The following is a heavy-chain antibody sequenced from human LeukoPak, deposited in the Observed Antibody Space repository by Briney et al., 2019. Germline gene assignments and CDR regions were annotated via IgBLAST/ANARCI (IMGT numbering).Heavy chain of an antibody. Sequence: PSQTLSLTCTVSGVSISSATYYWSWIRQPAGKGLEWIGRIYTSGSTNYNPSLKSRVTMSIDTSKNHFSLKLSSVTAAATAVYYCAMRERLAAAFDYWGQGTLVTVSS. CDR2: IYTSGST. CDR3: AMRERLAAAFDY. CDR1: GVSISSATYY. D-gene: IGHD6-13*01. V-gene: IGHV4-61*02. J-gene: IGHJ4*02.